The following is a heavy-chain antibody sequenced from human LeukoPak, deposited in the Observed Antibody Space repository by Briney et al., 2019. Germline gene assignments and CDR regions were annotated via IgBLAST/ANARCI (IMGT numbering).Heavy chain of an antibody. V-gene: IGHV4-38-2*01. CDR1: GYSISSGYY. J-gene: IGHJ4*02. CDR3: ARANDDFDY. CDR2: IYHSGST. Sequence: SETLSLTCAVSGYSISSGYYWGWIRQPPGKGLEWIGSIYHSGSTYYNPSLESRVTISVDTSKNQFSLKLSSVTAADTAVYYCARANDDFDYWGQGTLVTVSS. D-gene: IGHD3-16*01.